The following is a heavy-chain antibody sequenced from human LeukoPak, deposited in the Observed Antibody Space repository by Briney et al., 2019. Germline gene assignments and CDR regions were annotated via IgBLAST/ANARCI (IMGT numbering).Heavy chain of an antibody. CDR2: ISKNGRNT. J-gene: IGHJ1*01. Sequence: PGGSLRLSCAASGFTLSSYSMHWVRQAPGKGLEFVSAISKNGRNTYYGNSMKGRFTISRDISKNTLYLQMGSLRPEDMAVYYCARVDSGSARASWGQGILVTVSS. V-gene: IGHV3-64*01. D-gene: IGHD6-19*01. CDR3: ARVDSGSARAS. CDR1: GFTLSSYS.